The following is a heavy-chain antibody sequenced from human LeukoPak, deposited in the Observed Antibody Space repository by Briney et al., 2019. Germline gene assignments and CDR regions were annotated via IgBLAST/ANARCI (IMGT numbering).Heavy chain of an antibody. Sequence: GGSLRLSCAASGFTFSTFAMIWVRQPPGKGLEWVSSIFPSGGEIHYADSVRGRFTISRDNSKSTLSLQMNSLRAEDTAIYYCAKESGYDQYYYYYYYMDVWGKGTTVTVSS. CDR2: IFPSGGEI. J-gene: IGHJ6*03. CDR1: GFTFSTFA. CDR3: AKESGYDQYYYYYYYMDV. V-gene: IGHV3-23*01. D-gene: IGHD5-12*01.